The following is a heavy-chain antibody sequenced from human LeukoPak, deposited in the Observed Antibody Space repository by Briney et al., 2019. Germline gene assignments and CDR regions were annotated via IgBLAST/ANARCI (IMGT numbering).Heavy chain of an antibody. V-gene: IGHV3-53*01. CDR3: ARASVGYYDSGRYYYYMDV. J-gene: IGHJ6*03. CDR2: IYSGGTT. Sequence: PGGSLRLSCAASGFTVSGNYMSWVRQAPGKGLEWVSIIYSGGTTYYADSVKGRFTISRDNSKNTLYLQMNSLRAEDTAVYYCARASVGYYDSGRYYYYMDVWGKGTTVTISS. CDR1: GFTVSGNY. D-gene: IGHD3-22*01.